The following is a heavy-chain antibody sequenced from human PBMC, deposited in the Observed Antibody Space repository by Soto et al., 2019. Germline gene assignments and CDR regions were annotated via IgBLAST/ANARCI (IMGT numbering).Heavy chain of an antibody. CDR2: ISYDGSNK. Sequence: PGGSLRLSCAASGFTFSSYGMHWVRQAPGKGLEWVAVISYDGSNKYYAGSVKGRFTISRDNSKNTLYLQMNSLRAEDTAVYYCAKGSYYYGSGSYYNPLDYWGQGTLVTVSS. CDR3: AKGSYYYGSGSYYNPLDY. CDR1: GFTFSSYG. V-gene: IGHV3-30*18. D-gene: IGHD3-10*01. J-gene: IGHJ4*02.